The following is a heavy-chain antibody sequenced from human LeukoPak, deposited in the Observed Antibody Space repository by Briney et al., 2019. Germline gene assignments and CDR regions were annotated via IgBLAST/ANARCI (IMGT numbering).Heavy chain of an antibody. CDR1: GFTFSNYW. CDR3: ASGRQLGY. J-gene: IGHJ4*02. Sequence: GGSLRLSCAASGFTFSNYWMSWVRQAPGKGLEWVANIKEDGSEKYYVDSVKGRFTISRDNARNSLYLQMNSLRAEDRAVYYCASGRQLGYWGQGTLVTVSS. D-gene: IGHD6-13*01. V-gene: IGHV3-7*01. CDR2: IKEDGSEK.